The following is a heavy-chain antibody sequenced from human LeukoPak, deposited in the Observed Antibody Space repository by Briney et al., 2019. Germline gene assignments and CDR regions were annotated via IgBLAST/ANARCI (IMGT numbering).Heavy chain of an antibody. D-gene: IGHD4-23*01. CDR1: GGSISSGSYY. CDR2: IYTSGST. Sequence: SQTLSLTCTVSGGSISSGSYYWSWIRQPAGKGLEWIGRIYTSGSTNYNPSLKSRVTISVDTSKNQFSLKLNSVTAADTAVYYCARLRLPDYGGNSGFDYWGQGTLVTVSS. J-gene: IGHJ4*02. V-gene: IGHV4-61*02. CDR3: ARLRLPDYGGNSGFDY.